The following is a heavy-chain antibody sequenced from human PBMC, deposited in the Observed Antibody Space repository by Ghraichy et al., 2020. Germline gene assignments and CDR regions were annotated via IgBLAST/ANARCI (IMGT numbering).Heavy chain of an antibody. V-gene: IGHV3-48*03. D-gene: IGHD4-17*01. Sequence: GALRLSCAASGFTFSYYEMNWVRQAPGKGLEWVSFISGSGSTIYYADSVKGRFTFSRDNAKNSLYLQMNSLRAEDTAVYYCAREGAYGDFFRIFDYWGQGILVTVSS. J-gene: IGHJ4*02. CDR2: ISGSGSTI. CDR3: AREGAYGDFFRIFDY. CDR1: GFTFSYYE.